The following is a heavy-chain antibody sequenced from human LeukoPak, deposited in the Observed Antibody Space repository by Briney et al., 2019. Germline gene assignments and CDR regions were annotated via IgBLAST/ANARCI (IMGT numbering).Heavy chain of an antibody. J-gene: IGHJ4*02. CDR1: GYTFIAYY. CDR3: AGQKDPRPIDY. CDR2: VNPASGGT. V-gene: IGHV1-2*02. Sequence: ASVKVSCKASGYTFIAYYMHWVRQAPGQGLEWMGWVNPASGGTDYAQKFEGRVTMTRDTSISTAYMELTALTSDDTAVYYCAGQKDPRPIDYWGQGTLVTVSS.